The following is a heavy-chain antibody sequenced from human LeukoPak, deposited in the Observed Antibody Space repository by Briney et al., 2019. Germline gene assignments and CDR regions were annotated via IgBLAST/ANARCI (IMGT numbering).Heavy chain of an antibody. J-gene: IGHJ5*02. CDR2: INHSGST. CDR3: ARSMVRGVNWFDP. D-gene: IGHD3-10*01. CDR1: GGSFSGYY. Sequence: SETLSLTCAVYGGSFSGYYWSWIRQPPGKGLEWIGEINHSGSTNYDPSLKSRVTTSVDTSKNQFSLKLSSVTAADTSVYYCARSMVRGVNWFDPWGQGTLVTVSS. V-gene: IGHV4-34*01.